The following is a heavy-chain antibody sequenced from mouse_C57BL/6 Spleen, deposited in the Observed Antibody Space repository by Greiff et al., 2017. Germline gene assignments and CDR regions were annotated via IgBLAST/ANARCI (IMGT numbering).Heavy chain of an antibody. CDR3: TGGNPRCACFAY. D-gene: IGHD2-1*01. CDR1: GYTFTDYD. CDR2: IDPETGGT. V-gene: IGHV1-15*01. J-gene: IGHJ3*01. Sequence: QVHVKQSGAELVRPGASVTLSCKASGYTFTDYDMNWVKQTPVHGLEWIGAIDPETGGTAYNQKFKGKAILTADKSSSTAYMELRSLTSEDSAVYYCTGGNPRCACFAYWGQGTLVTVSA.